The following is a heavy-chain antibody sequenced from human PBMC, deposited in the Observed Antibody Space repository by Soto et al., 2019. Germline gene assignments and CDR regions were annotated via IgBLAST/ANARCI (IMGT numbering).Heavy chain of an antibody. CDR3: ARDSYCSSPSCYSDAFDI. D-gene: IGHD2-2*01. Sequence: GGSLSLSCAASGFTFSSYSMNWVRQAPGKGLEWVSSITSSSSYIYYADSVKGRFTISRDNAKNSLYLQMNSLRAEDTAVYYCARDSYCSSPSCYSDAFDIWGQGTMVTVSS. CDR2: ITSSSSYI. J-gene: IGHJ3*02. CDR1: GFTFSSYS. V-gene: IGHV3-21*01.